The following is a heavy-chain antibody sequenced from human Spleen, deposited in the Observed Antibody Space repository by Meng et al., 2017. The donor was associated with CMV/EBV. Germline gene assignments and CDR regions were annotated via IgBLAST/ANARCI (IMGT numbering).Heavy chain of an antibody. Sequence: TCATSGGSISSTNWWSWVRQPPGKGLEWTGEIYQSGTTNYNPSLKSRVTMSMDRSKNQFSLKLTSVTAADTAIYYCAGGSSSQGFEYWGRGTLVTVSS. V-gene: IGHV4-4*02. CDR1: GGSISSTNW. CDR3: AGGSSSQGFEY. J-gene: IGHJ4*02. CDR2: IYQSGTT.